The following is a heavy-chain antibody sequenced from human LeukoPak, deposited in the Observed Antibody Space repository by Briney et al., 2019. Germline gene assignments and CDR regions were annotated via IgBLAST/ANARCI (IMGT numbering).Heavy chain of an antibody. CDR2: FDPENGET. V-gene: IGHV1-24*01. Sequence: ASVKVSCKVSGYTLTELSMHWVRQAPGKGLEWMGGFDPENGETIHAQKFQGRVTMTEDTSTDTAYMELSSLRSEDTAVYFCAADLTYYYDSSGYYLRYWGQGTLVTVSS. J-gene: IGHJ4*02. CDR3: AADLTYYYDSSGYYLRY. D-gene: IGHD3-22*01. CDR1: GYTLTELS.